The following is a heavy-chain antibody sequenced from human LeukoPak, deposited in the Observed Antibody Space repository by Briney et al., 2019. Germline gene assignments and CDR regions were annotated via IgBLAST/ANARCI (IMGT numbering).Heavy chain of an antibody. J-gene: IGHJ4*02. CDR1: GYSISSGYY. V-gene: IGHV4-38-2*02. Sequence: SETLSLTCTVSGYSISSGYYWGWIRQPRGKGLEWIGSIYHSGSTYYNPSLKSRVTISVDTSKNQFSLKLSSVTAADTAVYYCARELGGQIDYWGQGTLVTVSS. CDR3: ARELGGQIDY. D-gene: IGHD2-15*01. CDR2: IYHSGST.